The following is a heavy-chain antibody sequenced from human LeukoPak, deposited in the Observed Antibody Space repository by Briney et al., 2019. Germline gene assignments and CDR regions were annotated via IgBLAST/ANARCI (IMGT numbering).Heavy chain of an antibody. V-gene: IGHV3-7*01. Sequence: GGSLRLSCAASGFTFSSYWMSWVRQAPGKGLEWVANIKQDGSEKYYVDSVKGRFTISRDNAKNSVYLQMNSLRAEDTAVYYCASGYYYDSSGPPDYFDYWGQGRLVTVSS. CDR2: IKQDGSEK. CDR3: ASGYYYDSSGPPDYFDY. CDR1: GFTFSSYW. J-gene: IGHJ4*02. D-gene: IGHD3-22*01.